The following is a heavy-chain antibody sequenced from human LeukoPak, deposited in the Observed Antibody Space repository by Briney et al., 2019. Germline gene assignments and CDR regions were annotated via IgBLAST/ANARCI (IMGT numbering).Heavy chain of an antibody. J-gene: IGHJ3*02. CDR1: GYTFTSYG. CDR2: IGAYNGNT. D-gene: IGHD1-26*01. CDR3: AKRAYSGSYYVAFDI. V-gene: IGHV1-18*01. Sequence: ASVKVSCKASGYTFTSYGISWVRQAPGQGLEWMGWIGAYNGNTNYAQKLQGRVTMTTDTSTSTAYMELSSLRSEDTAVYYCAKRAYSGSYYVAFDIWGQGTMVTVSS.